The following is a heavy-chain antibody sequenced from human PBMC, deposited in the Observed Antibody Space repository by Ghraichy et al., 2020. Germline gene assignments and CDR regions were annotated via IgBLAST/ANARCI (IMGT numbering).Heavy chain of an antibody. CDR1: GFTFSSYS. V-gene: IGHV3-21*01. D-gene: IGHD2-15*01. CDR2: ISSSSSYI. J-gene: IGHJ6*03. CDR3: ARETSTDCSGGSCYVPGVSYYYYYYMDV. Sequence: GGSLRLSCAASGFTFSSYSMNWVRQAPGKGLEWVSSISSSSSYIYYADSVKGRFTISRDNAKNSLYLQMNSLRAEDTAVYYCARETSTDCSGGSCYVPGVSYYYYYYMDVWGKGTTVTVSS.